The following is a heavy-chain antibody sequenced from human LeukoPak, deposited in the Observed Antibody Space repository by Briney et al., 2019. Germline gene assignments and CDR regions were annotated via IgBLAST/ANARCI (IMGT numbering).Heavy chain of an antibody. Sequence: PGGSLRLSCAASGFTFDDYAMHWVRQAPGKGLEWVSGISWSSGSIGYADSVKGRFTISRDNAKNSLYLQMNSLRAEDMALYYCAKGYSYGFVDAFDIWGQGTMVTVSS. CDR2: ISWSSGSI. CDR3: AKGYSYGFVDAFDI. V-gene: IGHV3-9*03. J-gene: IGHJ3*02. CDR1: GFTFDDYA. D-gene: IGHD5-18*01.